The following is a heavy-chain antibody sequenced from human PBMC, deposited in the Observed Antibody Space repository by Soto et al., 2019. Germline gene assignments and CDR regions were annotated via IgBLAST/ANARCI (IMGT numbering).Heavy chain of an antibody. Sequence: GGSLRLSCAASGFTFSSYAMSWVRQAPGKGLEWVSAISGSGGSTYYADSVKGRFTISRDNSKNTLYLQMNSLRAEDTAVYYCAKSAKKNVLLWFGELLSDYWGQGTLVTVSS. CDR2: ISGSGGST. D-gene: IGHD3-10*01. CDR3: AKSAKKNVLLWFGELLSDY. CDR1: GFTFSSYA. V-gene: IGHV3-23*01. J-gene: IGHJ4*02.